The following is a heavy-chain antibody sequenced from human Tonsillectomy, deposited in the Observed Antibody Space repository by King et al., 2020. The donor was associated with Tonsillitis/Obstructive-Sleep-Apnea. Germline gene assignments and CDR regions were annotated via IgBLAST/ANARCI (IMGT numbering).Heavy chain of an antibody. J-gene: IGHJ3*02. CDR1: GGSFSGYY. CDR2: IDHNGST. CDR3: ARASEAFDI. Sequence: VQLQQWGAGLLKPSETLSLTCAVYGGSFSGYYWSWIRHPPGKGLEWIGEIDHNGSTNYNPSLKSRVTISVDTSKNLFSLKLSSVTAADTTMYYCARASEAFDIWGQGTMVTVSS. D-gene: IGHD6-6*01. V-gene: IGHV4-34*01.